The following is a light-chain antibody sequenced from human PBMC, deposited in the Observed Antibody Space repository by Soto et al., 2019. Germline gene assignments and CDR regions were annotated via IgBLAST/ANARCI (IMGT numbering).Light chain of an antibody. CDR3: SSFRSTSTLPYV. V-gene: IGLV2-14*01. CDR1: SSDVGGYDY. J-gene: IGLJ1*01. Sequence: QSVLTQPASVSGSPGQSITISCTGTSSDVGGYDYVSWYQQHPGKAPKLMIFEVTNRPSGVSNRFSGSKSGNTASLTISGLRAADEADYYCSSFRSTSTLPYVFGTGTKVTVL. CDR2: EVT.